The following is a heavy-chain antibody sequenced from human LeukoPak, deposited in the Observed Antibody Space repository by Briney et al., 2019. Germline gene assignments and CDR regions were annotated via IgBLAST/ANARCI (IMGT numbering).Heavy chain of an antibody. Sequence: GGSLRLSCAASGFTFSSYSMNWVRQAPGKGLEWVSSISSSSSYIYYADSVKGRFTISRDNAKNSLYLQMNSLRAEDTAVYYCARTGRVLVAARSWFDPWGQGTLVTVSS. CDR3: ARTGRVLVAARSWFDP. CDR2: ISSSSSYI. D-gene: IGHD6-6*01. V-gene: IGHV3-21*01. CDR1: GFTFSSYS. J-gene: IGHJ5*02.